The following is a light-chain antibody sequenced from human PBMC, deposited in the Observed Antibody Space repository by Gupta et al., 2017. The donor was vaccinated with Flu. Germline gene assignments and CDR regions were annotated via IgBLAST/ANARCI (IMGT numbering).Light chain of an antibody. Sequence: QSALTQPASVSGSPGQSITISCTGSSSDVGGYDYVSWYQHHPDKAPKLVIYGVSNRPSGVSNRFSGSKSDNTASLTISGLQAEDEADYYCSSYTSVRIYVFGTGTKVTVL. CDR1: SSDVGGYDY. CDR2: GVS. J-gene: IGLJ1*01. V-gene: IGLV2-14*01. CDR3: SSYTSVRIYV.